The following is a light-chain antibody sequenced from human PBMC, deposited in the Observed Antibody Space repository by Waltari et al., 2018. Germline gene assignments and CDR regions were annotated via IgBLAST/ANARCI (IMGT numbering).Light chain of an antibody. CDR2: CAS. CDR1: QSLTKRY. CDR3: RQYGISVLYT. Sequence: EVVFSLSPGPLCFSPGDTPPLPCRASQSLTKRYLPWYQQKPGPSPQLLIFCASSRAAAMADRIICSGSAADDSLTNNSMEADDTAVVYCRQYGISVLYTFGQGTKVEIK. V-gene: IGKV3-20*01. J-gene: IGKJ2*01.